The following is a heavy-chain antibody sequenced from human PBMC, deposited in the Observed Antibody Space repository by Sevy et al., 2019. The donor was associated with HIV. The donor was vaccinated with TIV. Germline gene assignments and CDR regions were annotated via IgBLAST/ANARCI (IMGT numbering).Heavy chain of an antibody. V-gene: IGHV4-31*03. D-gene: IGHD3-22*01. Sequence: SETLSLTCTVSVGSISSGGYYWSWIRQHPGKGLEWIGYIYYSGSTYYNSSLKSRVTISVDTSKNQFSLKLSSVTAADTAVYYCARAKFDYYDSSYFDYWGQGILVTVSS. CDR1: VGSISSGGYY. CDR2: IYYSGST. CDR3: ARAKFDYYDSSYFDY. J-gene: IGHJ4*02.